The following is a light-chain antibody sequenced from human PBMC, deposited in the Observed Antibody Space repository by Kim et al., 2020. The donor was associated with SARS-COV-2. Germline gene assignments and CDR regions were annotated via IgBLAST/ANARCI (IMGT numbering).Light chain of an antibody. CDR1: SSNNGSNY. Sequence: GQRVTIACSGGSSNNGSNYVYWYQQLPGTAPKLLIYRNNQRPSGVPDRFSGSKSGTSASLAISGLRSEDEADYYCAAWDDSLSVVVFGGGTQLTVL. CDR3: AAWDDSLSVVV. J-gene: IGLJ2*01. CDR2: RNN. V-gene: IGLV1-47*01.